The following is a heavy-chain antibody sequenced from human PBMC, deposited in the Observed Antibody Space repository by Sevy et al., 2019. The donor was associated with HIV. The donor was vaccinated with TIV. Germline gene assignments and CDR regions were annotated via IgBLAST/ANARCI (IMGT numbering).Heavy chain of an antibody. CDR3: ARHAPYSSSSEGGDYFDY. CDR2: IYYSGST. J-gene: IGHJ4*02. Sequence: SETLSLTCTVSGGSISSSSYYWGWIRQPPGKGLECIGSIYYSGSTYYNPSLKIRVTISVDTSKNQFSLKLSSVTAADTAVYYCARHAPYSSSSEGGDYFDYWVQGTLVTVSS. V-gene: IGHV4-39*01. D-gene: IGHD6-6*01. CDR1: GGSISSSSYY.